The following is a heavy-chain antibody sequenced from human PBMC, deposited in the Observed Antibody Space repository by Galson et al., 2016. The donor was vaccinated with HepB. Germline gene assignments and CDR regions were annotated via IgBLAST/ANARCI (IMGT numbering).Heavy chain of an antibody. CDR1: GYLFKNYG. D-gene: IGHD3-10*01. V-gene: IGHV1-18*01. J-gene: IGHJ6*02. CDR3: ARTTRGGLYYFYGMDV. CDR2: IRAGKGDP. Sequence: SVKVSCKASGYLFKNYGINWVRQAPGQGLEWLGWIRAGKGDPNLAQKFQDRVSLTTDTSTNTAYMELRNLRSDDTAVYYCARTTRGGLYYFYGMDVWGQGTTVIVSS.